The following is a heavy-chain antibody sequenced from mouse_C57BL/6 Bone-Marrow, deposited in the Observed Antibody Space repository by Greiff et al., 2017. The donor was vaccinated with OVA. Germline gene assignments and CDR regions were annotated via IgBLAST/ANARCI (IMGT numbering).Heavy chain of an antibody. V-gene: IGHV14-4*01. Sequence: VQLQQSGAELVRPGASVKLSCTASGFNIKDDYMHWVKQRPEQGLEWIGWIDPENGDTEYASKFQGKATITADTSSNTAYLQLSSLTSEDTAVYYCTIDGYPPYWGQGTTLTVSS. CDR2: IDPENGDT. CDR3: TIDGYPPY. CDR1: GFNIKDDY. J-gene: IGHJ2*01. D-gene: IGHD2-3*01.